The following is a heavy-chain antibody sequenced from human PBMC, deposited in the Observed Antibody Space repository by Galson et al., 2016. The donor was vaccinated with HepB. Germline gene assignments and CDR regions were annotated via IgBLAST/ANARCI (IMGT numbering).Heavy chain of an antibody. V-gene: IGHV1-69*06. Sequence: SVKVSCKASGGTFSSSAISWVRQAPGQGLEWMGGITAIFGTANYAQKFQDRVTITADKSTSTAYMELSSLRSEDTAVYYCARDMWPKWELLAGFLDGGAFDIWGQGTMVTVSS. CDR2: ITAIFGTA. CDR3: ARDMWPKWELLAGFLDGGAFDI. J-gene: IGHJ3*02. D-gene: IGHD1-26*01. CDR1: GGTFSSSA.